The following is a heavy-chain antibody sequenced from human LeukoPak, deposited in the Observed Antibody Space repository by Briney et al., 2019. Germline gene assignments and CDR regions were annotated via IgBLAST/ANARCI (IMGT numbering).Heavy chain of an antibody. CDR3: ARHQDIVLMVYATYQPFDY. J-gene: IGHJ4*02. Sequence: PSETLSLTCTVSGGSISSSSYYWGWIRQPPGKGLEWIGSIYYSGSTYYNPSLKSRVTISVDTSKNQFSLKLSSVTAADTAVYYCARHQDIVLMVYATYQPFDYWGQGTLVTVSS. CDR2: IYYSGST. D-gene: IGHD2-8*01. V-gene: IGHV4-39*01. CDR1: GGSISSSSYY.